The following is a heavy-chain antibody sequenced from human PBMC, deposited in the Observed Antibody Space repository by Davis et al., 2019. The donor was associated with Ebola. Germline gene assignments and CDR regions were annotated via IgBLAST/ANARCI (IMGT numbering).Heavy chain of an antibody. D-gene: IGHD6-19*01. CDR2: INPYSGGT. Sequence: AASVKVSCKASGYTFTGYYMHWVRQAPGQGLEWMGRINPYSGGTNYAQRFQGRVTMTRDTSISTAYMELSRLRSDDTAVYYCARDSSGWYGYGMDVWGKGTTVTVSS. CDR1: GYTFTGYY. V-gene: IGHV1-2*06. CDR3: ARDSSGWYGYGMDV. J-gene: IGHJ6*04.